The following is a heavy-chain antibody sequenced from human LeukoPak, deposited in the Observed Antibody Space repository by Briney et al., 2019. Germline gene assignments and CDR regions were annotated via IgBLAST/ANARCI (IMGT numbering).Heavy chain of an antibody. D-gene: IGHD1-26*01. CDR2: INPGDGAT. Sequence: ASVKVSCKASGFPFTMYYIHWVRQAPGQGFEWMGMINPGDGATTYAQRFRGRVTVTRDTSTTTAYMDLRGLRSEDTAVFFCAREQRGGLGGSLGRLFASHYTYYYMDVWGRGTTVSVSS. CDR3: AREQRGGLGGSLGRLFASHYTYYYMDV. CDR1: GFPFTMYY. V-gene: IGHV1-46*01. J-gene: IGHJ6*03.